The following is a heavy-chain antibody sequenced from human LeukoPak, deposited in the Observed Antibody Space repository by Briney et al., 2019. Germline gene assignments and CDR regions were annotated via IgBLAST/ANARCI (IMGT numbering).Heavy chain of an antibody. CDR2: ISSSGSTI. D-gene: IGHD3-10*01. V-gene: IGHV3-48*03. CDR3: ARSYGTV. Sequence: PGGSLRLSCAASGFTFSSYEMNWVRQAPGKGLEWVPYISSSGSTIYYADSVKGRFTISRDNAKNSLYLQMDSLRAEDTADYCARSYGTVWGQGTLVTVSS. J-gene: IGHJ4*02. CDR1: GFTFSSYE.